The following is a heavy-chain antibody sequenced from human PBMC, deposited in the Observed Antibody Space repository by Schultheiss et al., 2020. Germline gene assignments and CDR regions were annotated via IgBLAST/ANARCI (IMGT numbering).Heavy chain of an antibody. CDR2: ISAYNGNT. CDR1: GYTFTSYG. J-gene: IGHJ4*02. V-gene: IGHV1-18*01. CDR3: ARRAYSGYDSHFDY. Sequence: ASVKVSFKASGYTFTSYGISWVRQAPGQGLEWMGWISAYNGNTNYAQKLQGRVTMTTDTSTSTAYMELRSLRSDDTAVYYCARRAYSGYDSHFDYWGQGTLVTVSS. D-gene: IGHD5-12*01.